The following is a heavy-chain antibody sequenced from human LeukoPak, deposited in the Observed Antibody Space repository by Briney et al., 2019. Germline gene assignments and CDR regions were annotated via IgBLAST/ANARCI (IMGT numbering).Heavy chain of an antibody. CDR1: GGSFSNYY. V-gene: IGHV4-4*07. Sequence: SDTLSLTCTVSGGSFSNYYWSWIRQPAGKGLEWIGRIHASWSINYSPSLKSRVTISVDNSKNQVSLKLSSVTAADTALYYCARGRIGSYFGVDYWGQGTLVTVSS. CDR3: ARGRIGSYFGVDY. J-gene: IGHJ4*02. D-gene: IGHD1-26*01. CDR2: IHASWSI.